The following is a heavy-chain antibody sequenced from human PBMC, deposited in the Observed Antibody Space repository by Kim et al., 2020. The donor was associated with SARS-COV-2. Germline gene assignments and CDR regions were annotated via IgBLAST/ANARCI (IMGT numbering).Heavy chain of an antibody. CDR1: GSTFSYFG. CDR3: ARRWESSAGMDD. J-gene: IGHJ6*02. D-gene: IGHD1-26*01. V-gene: IGHV3-48*01. CDR2: ISGSGDMI. Sequence: GGSLRLSCAASGSTFSYFGMNWVRQAPGKGLEWVSYISGSGDMIYYADSVKGRFTISRDNARKTLFLHMNSLRAEDTAIYYCARRWESSAGMDDWGQGTT.